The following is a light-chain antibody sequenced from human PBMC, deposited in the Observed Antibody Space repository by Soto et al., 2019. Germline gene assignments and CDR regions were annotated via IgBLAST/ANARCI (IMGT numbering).Light chain of an antibody. CDR2: GAS. CDR3: QQYGSSVKT. Sequence: IVLTQPPGTLSLSPRESAPLSCSASQSVSNNYLAWYQQKPGQAPSLLIFGASNRAPDIPDRFSGSGSGTDLTLTISRLEPEDFAVYFCQQYGSSVKTLGQGTKVDI. CDR1: QSVSNNY. V-gene: IGKV3-20*01. J-gene: IGKJ1*01.